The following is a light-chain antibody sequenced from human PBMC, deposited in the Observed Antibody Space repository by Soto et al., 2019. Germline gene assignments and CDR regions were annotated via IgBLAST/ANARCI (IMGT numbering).Light chain of an antibody. Sequence: EIVLTQSPGTLSLSPGERATLSCRASQSVSSSLAWYQQKPGQSPRLLIYAASHRATGIPTRFSGSGSGTDFTLTISSLEPEDFAVYYCQQRSDWPPSLTFGGGTKVDIK. CDR2: AAS. CDR3: QQRSDWPPSLT. J-gene: IGKJ4*01. CDR1: QSVSSS. V-gene: IGKV3-11*01.